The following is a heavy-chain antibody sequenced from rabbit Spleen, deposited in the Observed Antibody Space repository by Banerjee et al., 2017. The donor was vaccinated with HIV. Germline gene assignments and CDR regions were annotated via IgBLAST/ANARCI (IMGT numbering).Heavy chain of an antibody. D-gene: IGHD1-1*01. V-gene: IGHV1S40*01. J-gene: IGHJ4*01. Sequence: QSLEESGGDLVKPGASLTLTCTASGFSFSSSYSMWWVRQAPGKGLEWIACIYAGGSGSTYYASWAKGRFTISKTSSTTVTLQMTSLTAADTATYFCARYVPNSNGWLNLWGPGTLVTVS. CDR2: IYAGGSGST. CDR1: GFSFSSSYS. CDR3: ARYVPNSNGWLNL.